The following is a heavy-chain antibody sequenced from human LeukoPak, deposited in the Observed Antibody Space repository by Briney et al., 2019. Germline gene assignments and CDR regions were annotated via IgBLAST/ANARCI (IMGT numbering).Heavy chain of an antibody. Sequence: SETLSLTCAVYGGSFSGYYWSWIRQPPGKGLEWIGEINHSGSTNYNPSLKSRVTISVDTSKNQCSLKLSSVTAADTAVYYCARGWAGRPGYFDYWGQGTLVTVS. CDR1: GGSFSGYY. D-gene: IGHD1-26*01. V-gene: IGHV4-34*01. CDR2: INHSGST. J-gene: IGHJ4*02. CDR3: ARGWAGRPGYFDY.